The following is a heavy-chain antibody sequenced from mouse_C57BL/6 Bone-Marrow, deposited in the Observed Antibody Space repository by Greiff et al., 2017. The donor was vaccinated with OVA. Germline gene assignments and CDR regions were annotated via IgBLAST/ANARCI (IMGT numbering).Heavy chain of an antibody. CDR3: ATSRQLRLHYARDY. D-gene: IGHD3-2*02. CDR1: GYAFTNYL. Sequence: VQLQQPGAELVRPGTSVKVSCKASGYAFTNYLIEWVKQRPGQGLEWIGVINPGSGGTNYTEKFKGKATLTADTSSSTAYMQLSSLTSEDSAVYFCATSRQLRLHYARDYWGQGTSVTVSS. CDR2: INPGSGGT. V-gene: IGHV1-54*01. J-gene: IGHJ4*01.